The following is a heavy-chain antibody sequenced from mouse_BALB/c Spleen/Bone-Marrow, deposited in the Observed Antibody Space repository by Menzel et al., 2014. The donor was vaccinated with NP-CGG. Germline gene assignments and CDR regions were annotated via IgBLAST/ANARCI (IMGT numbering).Heavy chain of an antibody. D-gene: IGHD1-3*01. CDR3: ARYKCAWYFDV. V-gene: IGHV14-3*02. CDR2: IDPANGNT. CDR1: GFNIKDTY. J-gene: IGHJ1*01. Sequence: EVQLQQPGAELVKPGASVKLSRTASGFNIKDTYMHWVKQSPEQGLEWIGRIDPANGNTKYDPKFQGKATITADTSSNKAYLQLSSLTSEDTAVYYCARYKCAWYFDVWGAGTTVTVSS.